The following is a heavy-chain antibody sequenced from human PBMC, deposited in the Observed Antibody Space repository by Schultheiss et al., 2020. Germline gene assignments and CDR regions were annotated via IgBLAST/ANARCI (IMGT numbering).Heavy chain of an antibody. CDR3: ARRLGRMPRCGPPHV. Sequence: SQTLSLTCAVYGGSFSGYYWSWIRQPPGKGLEWIGEINHSGSTNYNPSLKSRVTISVDTSKNQFSLKLSSVTAADTAVYYCARRLGRMPRCGPPHVWGKGTLVTVSS. J-gene: IGHJ4*02. D-gene: IGHD2-15*01. CDR1: GGSFSGYY. CDR2: INHSGST. V-gene: IGHV4-34*01.